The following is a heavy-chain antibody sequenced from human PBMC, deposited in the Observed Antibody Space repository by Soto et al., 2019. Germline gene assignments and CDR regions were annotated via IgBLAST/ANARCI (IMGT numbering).Heavy chain of an antibody. Sequence: SETLSLTCTVSGYSIGNGYYWGWIRQPPGKGLEWIGTIYHSGSTYYNPSLKSRVTISVDASENHFSLKLSSVTAADTAVYYCARVGPYCGGDCYSPPPWGQGTLVTVSS. J-gene: IGHJ5*02. CDR1: GYSIGNGYY. V-gene: IGHV4-38-2*02. CDR3: ARVGPYCGGDCYSPPP. D-gene: IGHD2-21*02. CDR2: IYHSGST.